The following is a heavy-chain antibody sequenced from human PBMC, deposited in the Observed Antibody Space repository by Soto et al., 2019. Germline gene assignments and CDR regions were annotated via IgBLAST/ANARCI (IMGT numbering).Heavy chain of an antibody. D-gene: IGHD2-15*01. CDR2: ISWNSGSI. CDR3: AKGGGYCSGGSCRPYYFDY. Sequence: EVQLVESGGGLVQPGRSLRLCCAASGFTFDDYAMHWVRQAPGKGLEWVSGISWNSGSIGYADSVKGRFTISRDNAKNSLYLQMNSLRAEDTALYYCAKGGGYCSGGSCRPYYFDYWGQGTLVTVSS. J-gene: IGHJ4*02. CDR1: GFTFDDYA. V-gene: IGHV3-9*01.